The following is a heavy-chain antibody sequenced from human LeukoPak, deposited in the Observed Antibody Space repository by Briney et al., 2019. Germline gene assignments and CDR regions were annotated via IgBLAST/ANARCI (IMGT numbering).Heavy chain of an antibody. Sequence: ASVKVSCKASGYTFTGHGINWVRQAPGQGLEWMGWISAYNGDTKYAQNFQGRVTITTDTSTSTAYMELRSLRSDDTAVYYCARDPSNTSGNDPYFDYWGQGTLVTVSS. CDR1: GYTFTGHG. CDR3: ARDPSNTSGNDPYFDY. D-gene: IGHD6-19*01. V-gene: IGHV1-18*01. CDR2: ISAYNGDT. J-gene: IGHJ4*02.